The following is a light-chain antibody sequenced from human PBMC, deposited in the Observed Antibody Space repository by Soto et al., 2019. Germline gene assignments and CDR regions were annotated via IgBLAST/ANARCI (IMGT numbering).Light chain of an antibody. Sequence: DIQMTQSPSTLSASVGDRVTITCRASQSISSWLAWYQQKPGKAPKLLIYDASSLESGVPSRFSGSGSGTEFTLTISSLQPDDFATYYGQQYNSYPVTFGQGNKVEIK. CDR2: DAS. CDR3: QQYNSYPVT. J-gene: IGKJ1*01. V-gene: IGKV1-5*01. CDR1: QSISSW.